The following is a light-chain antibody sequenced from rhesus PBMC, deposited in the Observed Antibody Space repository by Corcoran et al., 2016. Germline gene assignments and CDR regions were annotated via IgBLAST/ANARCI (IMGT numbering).Light chain of an antibody. CDR2: AAS. CDR3: PQGSNTPFT. J-gene: IGKJ3*01. V-gene: IGKV1-18*01. Sequence: DIQMTQSPSFLSASVGDKVTITCRASQGISSWLAWYQQKPGNAPKLLIYAASRLQSGVPSRFSGTGSVTDYTITISSLQPKDFTTYYCPQGSNTPFTFGPGTKLDIK. CDR1: QGISSW.